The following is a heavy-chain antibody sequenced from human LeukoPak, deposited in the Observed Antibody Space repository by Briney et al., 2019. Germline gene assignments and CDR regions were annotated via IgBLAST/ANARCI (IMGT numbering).Heavy chain of an antibody. CDR1: GYTFTNYY. J-gene: IGHJ4*02. CDR3: ARSLYSGDTTRFDY. CDR2: VSPGGGST. D-gene: IGHD4-17*01. V-gene: IGHV1-46*01. Sequence: ASVKVSCKASGYTFTNYYIHWVRQAPGQGLEWMGKVSPGGGSTPYAQKFQGRVTMTRDTSTSTDYMELRSLRSDDTAVYYCARSLYSGDTTRFDYWGQGTLVTVSS.